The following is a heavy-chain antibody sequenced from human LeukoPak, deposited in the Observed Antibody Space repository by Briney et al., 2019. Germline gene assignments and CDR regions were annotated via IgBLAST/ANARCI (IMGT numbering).Heavy chain of an antibody. CDR2: ISKSGDHT. Sequence: HPGGSLRLSCAVSGFTFNNYAMSWVRQAPGKGLEWVSAISKSGDHTYYAASAKGRFTIYRDNSKNTQYLQMNSLRAEDTAVYYCATSWGADTSAFRWGRDGMDVWGQGTTVIVS. D-gene: IGHD3-16*01. CDR3: ATSWGADTSAFRWGRDGMDV. J-gene: IGHJ6*02. CDR1: GFTFNNYA. V-gene: IGHV3-23*01.